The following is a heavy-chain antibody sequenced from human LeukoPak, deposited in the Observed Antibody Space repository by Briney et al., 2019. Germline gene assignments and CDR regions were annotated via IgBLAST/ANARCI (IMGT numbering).Heavy chain of an antibody. Sequence: GGSLRLSCAASGFSFSHYGMNWVRQAPGKGLERVAVISYDGSNKYYADSVKGRFTISRDNSKNTVYLQMNSLRPEDTAVYYCAKDLGSTWWLGVDYWGQGTLVTVSS. CDR1: GFSFSHYG. D-gene: IGHD6-13*01. J-gene: IGHJ4*02. V-gene: IGHV3-30*18. CDR3: AKDLGSTWWLGVDY. CDR2: ISYDGSNK.